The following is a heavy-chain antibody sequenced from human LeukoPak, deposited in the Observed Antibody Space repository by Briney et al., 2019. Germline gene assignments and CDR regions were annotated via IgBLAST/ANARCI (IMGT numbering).Heavy chain of an antibody. Sequence: GASVKVSCKASGYTFTSYGISWVRQAPGQGLEWMGWISAYNGNTNYAQKLQGRVTMTTDTSTSTAYMELGSLRSDDTAVYYCARVPDIVARRLGMDVWGKGTTVTVSS. CDR2: ISAYNGNT. CDR1: GYTFTSYG. V-gene: IGHV1-18*01. CDR3: ARVPDIVARRLGMDV. J-gene: IGHJ6*04. D-gene: IGHD2-15*01.